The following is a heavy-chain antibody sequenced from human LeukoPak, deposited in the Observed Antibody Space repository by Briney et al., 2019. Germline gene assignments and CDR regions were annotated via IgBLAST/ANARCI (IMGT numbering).Heavy chain of an antibody. J-gene: IGHJ5*02. D-gene: IGHD3-22*01. CDR1: GGSISSYY. Sequence: SETLSLTCTVSGGSISSYYWSWIRQPPGKGLEWIGYIYYSGSTNYNPSLKSRVTISVDTSKNQFSLKLSSVTAADTAVYYCARDSGYYDSSGYLNWFDPWGQGTLVTVSS. V-gene: IGHV4-59*01. CDR3: ARDSGYYDSSGYLNWFDP. CDR2: IYYSGST.